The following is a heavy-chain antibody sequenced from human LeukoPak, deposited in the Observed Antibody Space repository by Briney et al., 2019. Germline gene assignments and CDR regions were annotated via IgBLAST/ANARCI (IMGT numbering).Heavy chain of an antibody. J-gene: IGHJ4*02. CDR1: GFTFSSYG. Sequence: GGSLRLSCAASGFTFSSYGMHWVRQAPGKGLEWVAFIRYDGSNKYYADSVKGRFTISRDNAKNSLYLQMNSLRAEDTAVYYCARGRIVYGGSQGGFYYFDYWGQGTLVTVSS. V-gene: IGHV3-30*02. D-gene: IGHD4-23*01. CDR2: IRYDGSNK. CDR3: ARGRIVYGGSQGGFYYFDY.